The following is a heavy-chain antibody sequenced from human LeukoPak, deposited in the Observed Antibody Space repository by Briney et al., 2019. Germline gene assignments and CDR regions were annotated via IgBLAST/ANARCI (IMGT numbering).Heavy chain of an antibody. CDR2: TNHSGST. D-gene: IGHD6-19*01. Sequence: SETLSLTCAVYGGSFSGYYWSWIRQPPGKGLEWIGETNHSGSTNYNPSLKSRVTISVDTSKNQFSLKLSSVTAADTAVYYCARVSLEQWLVRYRAFDIWGQGTMVTVSS. V-gene: IGHV4-34*01. CDR3: ARVSLEQWLVRYRAFDI. CDR1: GGSFSGYY. J-gene: IGHJ3*02.